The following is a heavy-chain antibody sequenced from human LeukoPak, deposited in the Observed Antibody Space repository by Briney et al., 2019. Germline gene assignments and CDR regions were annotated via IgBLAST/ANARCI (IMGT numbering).Heavy chain of an antibody. CDR1: GYTFTSYG. V-gene: IGHV1-18*04. CDR2: ISAYNGNT. Sequence: ASVKVSCKASGYTFTSYGISWVRQAPGQGLEWMGWISAYNGNTNYAQKLQGRVTMTTDTSTSTAYMELRSLRSDDTAVYYCARERSSYCSSTSCYFENKNWFDPWGQGTLATVSS. CDR3: ARERSSYCSSTSCYFENKNWFDP. D-gene: IGHD2-2*01. J-gene: IGHJ5*02.